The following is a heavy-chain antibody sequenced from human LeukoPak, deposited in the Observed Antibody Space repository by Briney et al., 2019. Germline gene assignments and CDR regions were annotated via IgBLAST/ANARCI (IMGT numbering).Heavy chain of an antibody. Sequence: SQTLSLTCAVSGGSISSGGYSWSWIRQPPGKGVEWIGYIYHSGSTYYNPSLKSRVTISVDRSKNQFSLKLSSVTAADTAVYYCARGDSSSWAFDYWGQGTLVTVSS. V-gene: IGHV4-30-2*01. CDR3: ARGDSSSWAFDY. CDR1: GGSISSGGYS. J-gene: IGHJ4*02. D-gene: IGHD6-13*01. CDR2: IYHSGST.